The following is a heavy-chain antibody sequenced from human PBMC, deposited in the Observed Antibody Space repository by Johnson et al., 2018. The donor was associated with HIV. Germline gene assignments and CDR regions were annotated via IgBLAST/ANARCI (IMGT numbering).Heavy chain of an antibody. CDR3: ARSTVVGTTGGAVDI. J-gene: IGHJ3*02. Sequence: VQLVESGGGVVRPGGSLRLSCAASGFTFDDYGMSWVRQAPGKGLEWVSGINWNGGSTGYADSVQGSFAISRDNARDSLYLPINSMTAEYTALYYCARSTVVGTTGGAVDIWGQGTMVTVSS. CDR1: GFTFDDYG. V-gene: IGHV3-20*04. CDR2: INWNGGST. D-gene: IGHD1-26*01.